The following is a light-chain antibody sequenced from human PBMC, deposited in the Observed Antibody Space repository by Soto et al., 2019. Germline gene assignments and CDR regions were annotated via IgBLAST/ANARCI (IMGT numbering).Light chain of an antibody. CDR3: AAWDDSLNGLV. Sequence: QSVLTQPPSASGTPGQRVTISCSGSSSNIGSNTVNWYQQLPGTAPKLLIYNNNQRPSGVPDRFSGSKSGTSASLAISGLQSEDEADYYCAAWDDSLNGLVFGTGTTLPVL. J-gene: IGLJ1*01. V-gene: IGLV1-44*01. CDR1: SSNIGSNT. CDR2: NNN.